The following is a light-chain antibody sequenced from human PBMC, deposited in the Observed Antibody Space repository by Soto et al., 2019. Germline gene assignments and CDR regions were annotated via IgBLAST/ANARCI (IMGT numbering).Light chain of an antibody. J-gene: IGLJ2*01. CDR3: SSYTTSHTLV. CDR1: SSDVGGYNY. V-gene: IGLV2-14*01. Sequence: QSALTQPASVSGSPGQSITISCTGTSSDVGGYNYVSWYQQHPGKAPKLMIYEVSNRPSGVSNRFSGSKSGNTASLTISGLQPEDESDYYCSSYTTSHTLVFGGGTKLTVL. CDR2: EVS.